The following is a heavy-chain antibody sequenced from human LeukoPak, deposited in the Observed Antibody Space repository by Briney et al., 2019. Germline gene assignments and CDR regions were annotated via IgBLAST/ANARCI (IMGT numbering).Heavy chain of an antibody. V-gene: IGHV3-20*04. CDR3: AREGTVTTLDYYYYYMDV. CDR2: INWNGGST. D-gene: IGHD4-17*01. CDR1: GFTVSSNY. Sequence: RPGGSLRLSCAASGFTVSSNYMSWVRQAPGKGLEWVSGINWNGGSTGYADSVKGRFTISRDNAKNSLYLQMNSLRAEDTALYYCAREGTVTTLDYYYYYMDVWGKGTTVTVSS. J-gene: IGHJ6*03.